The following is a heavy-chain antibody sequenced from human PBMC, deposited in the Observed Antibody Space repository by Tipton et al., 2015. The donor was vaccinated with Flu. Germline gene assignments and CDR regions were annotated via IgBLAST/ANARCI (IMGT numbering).Heavy chain of an antibody. V-gene: IGHV3-30*02. CDR3: ARETQWSSFDY. D-gene: IGHD6-19*01. Sequence: SGFTFTSYGMHWVRQAPGKGLEWVAFIRYDGSNNYYADSVKGRFTISRDNSRNTLYLQMNSLRVEDTAVYYCARETQWSSFDYWGQGTLISVSS. J-gene: IGHJ4*02. CDR1: GFTFTSYG. CDR2: IRYDGSNN.